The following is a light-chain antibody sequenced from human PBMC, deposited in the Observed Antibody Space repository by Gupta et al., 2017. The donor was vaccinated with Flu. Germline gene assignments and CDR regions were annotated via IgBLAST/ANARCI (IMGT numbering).Light chain of an antibody. Sequence: SALTHTRSVYQSPGHTLAISCTRTSSDVGGYNNVSWYQQHPGKAPKLMIYEGSNRHSGVSNRFSGSKSGNTASLTISGLQAEDEADYYCCSYAGRSTVVFGGGTKLTVL. CDR1: SSDVGGYNN. CDR2: EGS. J-gene: IGLJ2*01. V-gene: IGLV2-23*01. CDR3: CSYAGRSTVV.